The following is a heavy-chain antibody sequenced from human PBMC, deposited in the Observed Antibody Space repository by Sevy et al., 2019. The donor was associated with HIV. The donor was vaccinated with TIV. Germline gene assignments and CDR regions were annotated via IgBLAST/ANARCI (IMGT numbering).Heavy chain of an antibody. V-gene: IGHV3-33*06. J-gene: IGHJ4*02. Sequence: GGSLRLSCAASGFTFSKYGMHWVRQAPGKGLEWVALIWYDGSNKYYADSVKGRFTISRDNSKNTLYLQMNSLRAEDTAVYYCAKDLKGLTTVVTTKFDYWGQGTLVTVSS. CDR3: AKDLKGLTTVVTTKFDY. CDR1: GFTFSKYG. D-gene: IGHD4-17*01. CDR2: IWYDGSNK.